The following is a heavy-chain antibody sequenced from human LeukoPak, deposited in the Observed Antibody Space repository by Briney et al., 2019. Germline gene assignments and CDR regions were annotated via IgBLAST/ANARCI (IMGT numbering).Heavy chain of an antibody. J-gene: IGHJ4*02. Sequence: SETLSLTCTVSGGSISSYYWSWIRQPPGKGLEWIGSIYYSGSTYYNPSLKSRVTISVDTSKNQFSLKLSSVTAADTAVYYCARTGVSGTYYFDYWGQGTLVTVSS. CDR1: GGSISSYY. D-gene: IGHD1-26*01. CDR2: IYYSGST. V-gene: IGHV4-39*01. CDR3: ARTGVSGTYYFDY.